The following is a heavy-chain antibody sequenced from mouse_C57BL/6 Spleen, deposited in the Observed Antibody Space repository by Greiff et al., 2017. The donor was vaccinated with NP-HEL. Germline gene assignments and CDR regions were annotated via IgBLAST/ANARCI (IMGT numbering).Heavy chain of an antibody. D-gene: IGHD1-1*01. CDR3: ARGGSSSDYAMDY. CDR2: IYPGGGYT. V-gene: IGHV1-63*01. Sequence: VQRVESGAELVRPGTSVKMSCKASGYTFTNYWIGWAKQRPGHGLEWIGDIYPGGGYTNYNEKFKGKATLTADKSSSTAYMQFSSLTSEDSAIYYCARGGSSSDYAMDYWGQGTSVTVSS. CDR1: GYTFTNYW. J-gene: IGHJ4*01.